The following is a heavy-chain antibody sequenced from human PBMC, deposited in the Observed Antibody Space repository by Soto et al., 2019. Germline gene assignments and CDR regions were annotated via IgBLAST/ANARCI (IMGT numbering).Heavy chain of an antibody. D-gene: IGHD1-1*01. V-gene: IGHV3-23*01. CDR1: GFTFSSYA. CDR2: ISGSGGNT. Sequence: EVQLLESGGGLVQPGGSLRLSCGASGFTFSSYAMTWVRQAPGKGLEWVSTISGSGGNTYFADSVKGRFTISRDNSKNTLHLQMSSLRAEDTAIYYCAKDQKGGNYYYYGMDVWGQGTTVTVSS. CDR3: AKDQKGGNYYYYGMDV. J-gene: IGHJ6*02.